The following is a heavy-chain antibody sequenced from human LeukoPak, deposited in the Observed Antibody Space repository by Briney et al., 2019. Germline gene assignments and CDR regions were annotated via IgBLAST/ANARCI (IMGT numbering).Heavy chain of an antibody. D-gene: IGHD5-18*01. V-gene: IGHV4-34*01. CDR3: ARLVALVTLDY. J-gene: IGHJ4*02. CDR1: GGSFNGYY. Sequence: SETLSLTCAVYGGSFNGYYWSWIRQPPGKGLEWIGEINHSGSTNYNPSLKSRITISADTSKNQFSLKLSSVTAADTAVYYCARLVALVTLDYWGQGTLVTVSS. CDR2: INHSGST.